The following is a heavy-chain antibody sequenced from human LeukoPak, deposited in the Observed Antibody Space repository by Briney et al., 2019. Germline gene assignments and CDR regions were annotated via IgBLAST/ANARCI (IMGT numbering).Heavy chain of an antibody. D-gene: IGHD3-3*02. CDR3: ARVGGFSRNWFDS. Sequence: GESLKISCKGSGYRFASYWIGWVRQVPGKGREWVGSIYPGDSDTRYSPSFRGQVTISGDKSISTAYLQWISLKASDTAMYYCARVGGFSRNWFDSWGQGTLVTVSS. CDR1: GYRFASYW. V-gene: IGHV5-51*01. CDR2: IYPGDSDT. J-gene: IGHJ5*01.